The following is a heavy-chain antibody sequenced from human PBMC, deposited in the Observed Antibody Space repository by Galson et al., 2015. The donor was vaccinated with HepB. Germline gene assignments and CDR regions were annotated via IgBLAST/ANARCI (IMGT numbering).Heavy chain of an antibody. CDR2: ISGNGDST. CDR1: GFAFDTHD. CDR3: AKGYCLFDS. Sequence: SLRLSCAASGFAFDTHDMSWVRQAPGRGLEWISGISGNGDSTFYADSVKGRFTVSRDNSNNMLYLQMNSRRAEDAALYFCAKGYCLFDSWGQGILVTVSS. D-gene: IGHD2-21*01. J-gene: IGHJ5*01. V-gene: IGHV3-23*01.